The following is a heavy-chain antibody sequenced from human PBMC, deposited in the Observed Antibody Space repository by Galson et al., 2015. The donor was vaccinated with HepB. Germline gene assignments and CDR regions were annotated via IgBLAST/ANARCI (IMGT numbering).Heavy chain of an antibody. V-gene: IGHV3-30*18. D-gene: IGHD3-9*01. CDR1: GFTFRSYG. CDR3: AKEYDILTGY. Sequence: LRVTCPGSGFTFRSYGLHWGRRAPGKGPGGGAVISYDGSNKYYADSVKGRFTISRDNSKNTLYLQMNSLRAEDTAVYYCAKEYDILTGYWGQGTLVTVSS. CDR2: ISYDGSNK. J-gene: IGHJ4*02.